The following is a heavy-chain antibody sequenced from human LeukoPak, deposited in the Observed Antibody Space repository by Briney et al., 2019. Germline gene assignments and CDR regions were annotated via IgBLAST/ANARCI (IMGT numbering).Heavy chain of an antibody. V-gene: IGHV3-21*01. J-gene: IGHJ4*02. D-gene: IGHD3-22*01. Sequence: PGRSLRLSCAASGSTFSSYGRNWVRQAPGKGLEWVSFISSSSSYIYYADSVKGRFTISRDNAKNSLYPQMNNLRAEDTAVYYCARHVVAVGFDYWGQGTLVTVSS. CDR1: GSTFSSYG. CDR3: ARHVVAVGFDY. CDR2: ISSSSSYI.